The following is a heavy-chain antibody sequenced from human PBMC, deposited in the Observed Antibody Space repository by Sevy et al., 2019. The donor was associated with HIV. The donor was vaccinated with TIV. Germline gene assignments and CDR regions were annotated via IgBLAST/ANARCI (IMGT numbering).Heavy chain of an antibody. CDR1: GFTFSNYA. V-gene: IGHV3-33*01. Sequence: GGSLRLSCAATGFTFSNYAMHWVRQAPGKGMEWVAIIWSDGAYQYHGDSVKGRLTISRDNSKNTLYLQMNNVRVEDTAVYYCARGRYYYDNAAYYALDSWGQGTLVTVSS. D-gene: IGHD3-22*01. CDR2: IWSDGAYQ. CDR3: ARGRYYYDNAAYYALDS. J-gene: IGHJ4*02.